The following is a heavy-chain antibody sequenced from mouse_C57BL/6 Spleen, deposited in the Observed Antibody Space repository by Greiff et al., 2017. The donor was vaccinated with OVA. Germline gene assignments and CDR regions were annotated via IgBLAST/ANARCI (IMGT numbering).Heavy chain of an antibody. Sequence: VQLQQSGPELVKPGASVKISCKASGYTFTDYYMNWVKQSHGKSLEWIGDINPNNGGTSYNQKFKGKATLTVDKSSSTAYMERRSLTSEDSAVYYCARSGVYYDWFAYWGQGTLVTVSA. CDR3: ARSGVYYDWFAY. D-gene: IGHD2-4*01. CDR2: INPNNGGT. V-gene: IGHV1-26*01. CDR1: GYTFTDYY. J-gene: IGHJ3*01.